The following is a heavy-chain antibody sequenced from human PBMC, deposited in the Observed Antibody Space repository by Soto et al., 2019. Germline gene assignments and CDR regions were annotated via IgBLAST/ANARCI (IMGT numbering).Heavy chain of an antibody. CDR2: INAYNGNT. V-gene: IGHV1-18*01. CDR1: GYTFTSYG. CDR3: ARVYYDFWSGYYTFWFDP. Sequence: GASVKVSCKASGYTFTSYGISWVRQAPGQGLEWMGWINAYNGNTNYAQKLQGRVTMTRNTSISTAYMELSSLRSEDTAVYYCARVYYDFWSGYYTFWFDPWGQGTLVTVSS. D-gene: IGHD3-3*01. J-gene: IGHJ5*02.